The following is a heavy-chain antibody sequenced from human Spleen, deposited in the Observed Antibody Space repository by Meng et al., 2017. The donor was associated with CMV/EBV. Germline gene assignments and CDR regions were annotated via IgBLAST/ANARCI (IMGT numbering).Heavy chain of an antibody. J-gene: IGHJ4*02. CDR2: ISYGGGDK. V-gene: IGHV3-30*04. CDR3: AKEYEAYCGGDCYSAVDY. D-gene: IGHD2-21*01. Sequence: GGSLRLSCAASGFIFNSYAMHWVRQAPGKGLEWVAVISYGGGDKYYADSVKGRFTISRDNSKNTLYLQMNSLRAEDTAVYYCAKEYEAYCGGDCYSAVDYWGQGTLVTVSS. CDR1: GFIFNSYA.